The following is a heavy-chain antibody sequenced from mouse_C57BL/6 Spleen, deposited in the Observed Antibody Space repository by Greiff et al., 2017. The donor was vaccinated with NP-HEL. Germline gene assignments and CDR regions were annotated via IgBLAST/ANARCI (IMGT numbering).Heavy chain of an antibody. CDR3: TINSNSHYYAMDY. D-gene: IGHD2-5*01. CDR1: GFNIKDYY. Sequence: EVQLQQSGAELVRPGASVKLSCTASGFNIKDYYMHWVKQRPEQGLEWIGRIDPEDGDTEYAPKFQGKATMTADTSSNTAYLQLSSLTSEDTAVYYCTINSNSHYYAMDYWGQGTSVTVSS. CDR2: IDPEDGDT. V-gene: IGHV14-1*01. J-gene: IGHJ4*01.